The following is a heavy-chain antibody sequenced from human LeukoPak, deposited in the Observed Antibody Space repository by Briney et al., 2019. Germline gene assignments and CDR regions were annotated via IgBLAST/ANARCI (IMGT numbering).Heavy chain of an antibody. V-gene: IGHV3-49*04. CDR3: TRVIRIAVAGTDY. Sequence: GGSLRLSCTASGFTFGDYAMSWVRRAPGKGLEWVGFIRSKAYGGTTEYAASVKGRFTISRDDSKSIAYLQMNSLKTEDTAVYYCTRVIRIAVAGTDYWGQGTLVTVSS. D-gene: IGHD6-19*01. CDR1: GFTFGDYA. CDR2: IRSKAYGGTT. J-gene: IGHJ4*02.